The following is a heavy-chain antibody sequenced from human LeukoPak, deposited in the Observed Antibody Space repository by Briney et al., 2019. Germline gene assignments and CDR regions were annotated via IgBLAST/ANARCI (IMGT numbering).Heavy chain of an antibody. CDR2: FDPEDGET. J-gene: IGHJ5*02. CDR1: GYTLTELS. CDR3: ARMHYYDSGSSNWFDP. Sequence: WASVKVSCKVSGYTLTELSMHWVRQAPGKGLEWMGGFDPEDGETIYAQKFQGRVTMTRNTSINTAYMELSSLRSEDTAVYYCARMHYYDSGSSNWFDPWGQGTLVTVSS. V-gene: IGHV1-24*01. D-gene: IGHD3-10*01.